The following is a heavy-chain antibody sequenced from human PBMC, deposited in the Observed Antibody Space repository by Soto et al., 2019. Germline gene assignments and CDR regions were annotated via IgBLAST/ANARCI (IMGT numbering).Heavy chain of an antibody. CDR3: ARGGANIPYYYYYMDV. D-gene: IGHD3-16*01. J-gene: IGHJ6*03. CDR1: GGSISSYY. V-gene: IGHV4-59*01. CDR2: IYYSGST. Sequence: SETLSLTCTVSGGSISSYYWSWIRQPPGKGLEWIGYIYYSGSTNYNPSLKSRVTISVDTSKNQFSLKLSSVTAADTAVYYCARGGANIPYYYYYMDVWGKGTTVTVSS.